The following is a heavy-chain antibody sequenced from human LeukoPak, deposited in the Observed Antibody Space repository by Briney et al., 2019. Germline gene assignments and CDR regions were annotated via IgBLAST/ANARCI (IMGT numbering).Heavy chain of an antibody. V-gene: IGHV1-2*02. CDR1: GYTFTGYY. Sequence: ASVKVSCKASGYTFTGYYMHWVRQAPGQGLEWMGWINPNSGGTNYAQKFQGRVTMTRDTSIRTAYMELSRLRSDDTAVYYCAIMGTTGTTGGDYWGQGTLVTVSS. CDR3: AIMGTTGTTGGDY. CDR2: INPNSGGT. J-gene: IGHJ4*02. D-gene: IGHD1-1*01.